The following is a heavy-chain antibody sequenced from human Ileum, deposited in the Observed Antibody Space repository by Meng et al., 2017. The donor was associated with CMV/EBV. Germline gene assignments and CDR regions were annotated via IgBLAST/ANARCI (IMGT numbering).Heavy chain of an antibody. J-gene: IGHJ4*02. Sequence: SCASSWFSVSSNYMSWVRQDPGKGLEWVSVIYSGGSTYYADSVKGRFTISRDNFKNTLYLQMNSLRAEDTAVYYCARGVFITYFDYWGQGTLVTVSS. CDR2: IYSGGST. V-gene: IGHV3-53*01. D-gene: IGHD3-22*01. CDR1: WFSVSSNY. CDR3: ARGVFITYFDY.